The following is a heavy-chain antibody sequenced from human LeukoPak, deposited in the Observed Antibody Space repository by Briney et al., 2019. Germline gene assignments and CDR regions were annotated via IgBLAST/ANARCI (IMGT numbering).Heavy chain of an antibody. Sequence: KSSETLSLTCSVSGGSMSPYYWNWIRHPPGKGLEGVGYIHYGGSSNYNPSLKSRVTISLYTSKNQVSLKLTSVPAADTAVYYCARSFAYSSSRFDPWGQGTLVTVSS. J-gene: IGHJ5*02. CDR2: IHYGGSS. CDR1: GGSMSPYY. D-gene: IGHD6-13*01. CDR3: ARSFAYSSSRFDP. V-gene: IGHV4-59*08.